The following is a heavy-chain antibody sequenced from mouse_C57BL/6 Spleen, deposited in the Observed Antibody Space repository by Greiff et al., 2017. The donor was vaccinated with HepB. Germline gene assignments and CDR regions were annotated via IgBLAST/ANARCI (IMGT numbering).Heavy chain of an antibody. CDR2: INPSTGGT. Sequence: EVKLVESGPELVKPGASVKISCKASGYSFTGYYMNWVKQSPEKSLEWIGEINPSTGGTTYNQKFKAKATLTVDKSSSTAYMQLKSLTSEDSAVYYCVYYYGSSWPLLWGQGTTLTVSS. CDR3: VYYYGSSWPLL. J-gene: IGHJ2*01. D-gene: IGHD1-1*01. CDR1: GYSFTGYY. V-gene: IGHV1-42*01.